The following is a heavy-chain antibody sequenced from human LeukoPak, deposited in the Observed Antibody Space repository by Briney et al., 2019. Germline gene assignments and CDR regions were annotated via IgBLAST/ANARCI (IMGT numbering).Heavy chain of an antibody. D-gene: IGHD5-12*01. J-gene: IGHJ4*02. CDR1: SGSFSAYY. V-gene: IGHV4-34*01. Sequence: KTSETLSLTCAVYSGSFSAYYWSWIRQPPGKGLEWIGEINHSGSTNYNPSLKSRVTILVDTSKNQFSLKLSSVTAADTAVYYCARQGYSAYEILDYWGQGTLVTVSS. CDR3: ARQGYSAYEILDY. CDR2: INHSGST.